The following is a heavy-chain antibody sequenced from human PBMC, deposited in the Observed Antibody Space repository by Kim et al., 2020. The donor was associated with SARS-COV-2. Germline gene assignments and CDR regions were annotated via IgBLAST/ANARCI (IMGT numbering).Heavy chain of an antibody. D-gene: IGHD1-20*01. V-gene: IGHV3-73*01. CDR2: IRSKANSYAT. CDR1: GFTFSGSA. Sequence: GGSLRLSCAASGFTFSGSAMHWVRQASGKGLEWVGRIRSKANSYATAYAASVKGRFTISRDDSKNTAYLQMYSLKTEDTAVYYCTRHEEGISNDFDYWGQGTLVTVSS. CDR3: TRHEEGISNDFDY. J-gene: IGHJ4*02.